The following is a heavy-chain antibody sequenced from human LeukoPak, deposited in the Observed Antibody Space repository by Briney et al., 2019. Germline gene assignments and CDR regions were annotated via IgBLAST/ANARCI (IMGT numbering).Heavy chain of an antibody. CDR2: IYYSGST. J-gene: IGHJ4*02. Sequence: PSETLSLTCTVSGGSISSYYWCWIRQPPGKGLEGIGYIYYSGSTNYNPSLKSRVTISVDTSKNQFSLKLSSVTAADTAVYYCARERGSTYYYDSSGYYVGYFDYWGQGTLVTVSS. V-gene: IGHV4-59*01. CDR1: GGSISSYY. D-gene: IGHD3-22*01. CDR3: ARERGSTYYYDSSGYYVGYFDY.